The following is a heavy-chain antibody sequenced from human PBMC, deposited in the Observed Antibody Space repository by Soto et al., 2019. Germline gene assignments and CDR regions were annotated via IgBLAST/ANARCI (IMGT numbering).Heavy chain of an antibody. V-gene: IGHV3-13*01. Sequence: GGSLRLSCAGSGFTFSTFDIHWVRQAPGKGLEWVSGIGTLSDTFYAASVRGRFTISRQNAKNSVYLQMNSLRAGDTAFYYCARGRSFSYDSTPPPMFDPWGQGTLVTVSS. CDR2: IGTLSDT. CDR3: ARGRSFSYDSTPPPMFDP. CDR1: GFTFSTFD. D-gene: IGHD3-10*01. J-gene: IGHJ5*02.